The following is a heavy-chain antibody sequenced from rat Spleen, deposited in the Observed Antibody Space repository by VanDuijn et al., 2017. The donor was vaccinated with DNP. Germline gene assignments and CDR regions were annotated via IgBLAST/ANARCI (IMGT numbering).Heavy chain of an antibody. J-gene: IGHJ2*01. CDR1: GFTFSDYY. Sequence: EVQLVESDGGLVQPGRSLKLSCAASGFTFSDYYMAWVRQAPTKGLEWVATISHDGTGTYYRDSVKGRLSLSRDNAKSTLYLQLNSMRSEDTASYYCAKDQAYYYSTYTHYFDYWGQGVMVTVSS. D-gene: IGHD1-2*01. CDR2: ISHDGTGT. CDR3: AKDQAYYYSTYTHYFDY. V-gene: IGHV5-29*01.